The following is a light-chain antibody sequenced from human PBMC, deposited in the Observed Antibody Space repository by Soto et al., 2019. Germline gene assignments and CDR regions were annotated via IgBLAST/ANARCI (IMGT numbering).Light chain of an antibody. Sequence: DIQMTQSPSSLSASVGDRVTITCRASQAISYYLAWYQQKPGKVPKLLIYAASTLQSGVPSRFSGSGSGTDFTLTISSLQPEDVATYYCQKYNSAPRTFGRGTKVEIK. J-gene: IGKJ1*01. V-gene: IGKV1-27*01. CDR1: QAISYY. CDR2: AAS. CDR3: QKYNSAPRT.